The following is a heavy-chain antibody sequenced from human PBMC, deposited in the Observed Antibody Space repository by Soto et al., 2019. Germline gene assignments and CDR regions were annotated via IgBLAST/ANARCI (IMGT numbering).Heavy chain of an antibody. CDR3: ARDHHSYYDTSGYYPYFYF. D-gene: IGHD3-22*01. J-gene: IGHJ4*02. CDR2: IYYTGST. CDR1: GGSVNTAPYH. Sequence: PSETLSLTCTVSGGSVNTAPYHWSWIRQSPRNGLEWIGNIYYTGSTNYNPSFESRVAISLDTSNNQFSLGLTSLTAADTAVYFCARDHHSYYDTSGYYPYFYFWRQGTLVTVSS. V-gene: IGHV4-61*01.